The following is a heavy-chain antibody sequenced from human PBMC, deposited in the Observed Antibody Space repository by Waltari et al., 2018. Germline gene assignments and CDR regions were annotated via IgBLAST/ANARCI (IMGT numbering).Heavy chain of an antibody. CDR3: TQIALWFGDPVDY. D-gene: IGHD3-10*01. Sequence: EVQLVESGGGLVEPGGSLRLSCGASGFTLNNAWMHWVRQAPGKGLEWLGRIKSDTYGGTTDYAAPVKGRFTISRDDSKNTLYLQMNSLKTEDTAVYYCTQIALWFGDPVDYWGQGTLVTVSA. CDR2: IKSDTYGGTT. CDR1: GFTLNNAW. J-gene: IGHJ4*02. V-gene: IGHV3-15*07.